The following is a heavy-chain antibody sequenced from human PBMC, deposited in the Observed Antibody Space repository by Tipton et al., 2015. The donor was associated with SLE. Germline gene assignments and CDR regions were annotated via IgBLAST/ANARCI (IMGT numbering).Heavy chain of an antibody. D-gene: IGHD1-26*01. CDR3: VRDLGGRMGY. CDR1: GFTISGSA. CDR2: FKSKADNYAT. J-gene: IGHJ4*02. V-gene: IGHV3-73*01. Sequence: SLRLSCVASGFTISGSAIHWVRQASGKGLEWVGRFKSKADNYATTYAASVKGRFTFSRDDSKNTAYLQMNSLRAEDAAVYYCVRDLGGRMGYWGQGTLVTVSS.